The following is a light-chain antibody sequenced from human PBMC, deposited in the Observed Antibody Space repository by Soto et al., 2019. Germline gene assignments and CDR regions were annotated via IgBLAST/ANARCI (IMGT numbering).Light chain of an antibody. V-gene: IGKV3-20*01. CDR3: HRNA. CDR2: ATS. J-gene: IGKJ2*01. Sequence: EIVVTQSPGTLSLSPGERATLSCRASHSISSDTLAWYQQQPGQPPMPISYATSSRATGIPDRFSGSGSGTDFTLTPSRLEPEDSPVYYCHRNAFGQGTKLEI. CDR1: HSISSDT.